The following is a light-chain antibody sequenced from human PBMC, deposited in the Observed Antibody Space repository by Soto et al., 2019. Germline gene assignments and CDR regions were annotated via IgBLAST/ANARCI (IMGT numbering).Light chain of an antibody. V-gene: IGLV2-14*03. J-gene: IGLJ2*01. CDR2: DVT. CDR1: SSDVGGYNY. Sequence: HSALTQPASVSGSPGQSITISCTGTSSDVGGYNYVSWYQHHPGKAPKLMIYDVTNRPSGVSNRFSGSKSGNTASLTISGLQAEDEADYYCTSYTTSSPYVVFGGGTKLTVL. CDR3: TSYTTSSPYVV.